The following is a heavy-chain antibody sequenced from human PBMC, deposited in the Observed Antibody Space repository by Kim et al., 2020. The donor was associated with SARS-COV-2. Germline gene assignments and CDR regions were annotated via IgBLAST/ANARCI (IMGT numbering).Heavy chain of an antibody. J-gene: IGHJ6*02. V-gene: IGHV3-23*01. Sequence: GGSLRLSCAASGFTFSSYAMSWVRQAPGKGLEWVSAISGSGGSTYYADSVKGRFTISRDNSKNTLYLQMNSLRAEDTAVYYCAKVVGYDLTIPTYGMDVWGQGTTVTVSS. CDR3: AKVVGYDLTIPTYGMDV. CDR1: GFTFSSYA. CDR2: ISGSGGST. D-gene: IGHD5-12*01.